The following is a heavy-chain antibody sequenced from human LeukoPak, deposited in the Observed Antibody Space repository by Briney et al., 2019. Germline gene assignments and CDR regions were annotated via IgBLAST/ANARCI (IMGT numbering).Heavy chain of an antibody. Sequence: PGGSLRLSCAASGFTFSSSAMSWVRQAPGKGLQWVSAISNNGGYTYYADSVQGRFTISRDNSKITLCLQMNSLRAEDTAVYYCARGTNWSPLDFDYWGQGTLVTVSS. V-gene: IGHV3-23*01. CDR2: ISNNGGYT. J-gene: IGHJ4*02. D-gene: IGHD1-20*01. CDR3: ARGTNWSPLDFDY. CDR1: GFTFSSSA.